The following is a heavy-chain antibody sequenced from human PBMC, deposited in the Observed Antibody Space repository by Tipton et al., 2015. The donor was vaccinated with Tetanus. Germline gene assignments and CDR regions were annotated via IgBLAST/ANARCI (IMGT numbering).Heavy chain of an antibody. CDR1: GYYLTNYG. CDR2: IFPQFGTS. V-gene: IGHV1-69*06. CDR3: VRPDRYCSGGSCYLALDY. J-gene: IGHJ4*02. Sequence: QLVQSGAEVRKPGASVRVSCTLSGYYLTNYGISWVRQAPGQGLEWMGGIFPQFGTSNYAPKFEGRVTITADTSTGTAYMDLSSLRSDDTAVYYCVRPDRYCSGGSCYLALDYWGQGTLITVSS. D-gene: IGHD2-15*01.